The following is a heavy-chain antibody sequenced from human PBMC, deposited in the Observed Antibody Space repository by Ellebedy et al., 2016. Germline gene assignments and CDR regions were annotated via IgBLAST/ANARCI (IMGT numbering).Heavy chain of an antibody. V-gene: IGHV1-24*01. Sequence: ASVKVSXKVSRYTLTELSMHWVRQAPGKGLEWMGGFDSEDGETIYAQRFKGRVTMTEDTSTDTAYMELSSLRSEDTAVYYCATHRGPGDYELYYRYGMDVWGQGTTVTVSS. CDR2: FDSEDGET. J-gene: IGHJ6*02. CDR3: ATHRGPGDYELYYRYGMDV. D-gene: IGHD4-17*01. CDR1: RYTLTELS.